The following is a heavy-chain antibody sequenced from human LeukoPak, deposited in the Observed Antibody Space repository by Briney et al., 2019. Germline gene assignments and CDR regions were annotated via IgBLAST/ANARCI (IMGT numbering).Heavy chain of an antibody. D-gene: IGHD2-8*01. Sequence: PGRSLRLSCAASGFTFDDYAMPWVRQAPGKGLEWVSGISWNSGGIGYADSVKGRFTISRDNAKNSLYLQMNSLRAEDTALYYCAKAHMVYFGLLDYWGQGTLVTVSS. CDR1: GFTFDDYA. CDR2: ISWNSGGI. J-gene: IGHJ4*02. V-gene: IGHV3-9*01. CDR3: AKAHMVYFGLLDY.